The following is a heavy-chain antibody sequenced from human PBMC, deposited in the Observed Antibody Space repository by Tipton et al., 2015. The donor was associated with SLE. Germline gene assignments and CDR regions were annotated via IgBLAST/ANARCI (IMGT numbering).Heavy chain of an antibody. V-gene: IGHV4-34*01. CDR3: ASGIPTMPLQH. D-gene: IGHD2-2*01. J-gene: IGHJ1*01. CDR1: GGSFSDYY. CDR2: INHSGST. Sequence: LRLSCAVYGGSFSDYYWSWFRQPPGKGLEWIGEINHSGSTNYNPSLKSRVTISVDTSKNQFSLKVASLTAADTAVYYCASGIPTMPLQHWGQGTLVTVSS.